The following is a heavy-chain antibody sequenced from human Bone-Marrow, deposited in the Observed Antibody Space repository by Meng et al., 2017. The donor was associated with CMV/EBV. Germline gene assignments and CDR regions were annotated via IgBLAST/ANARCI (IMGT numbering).Heavy chain of an antibody. V-gene: IGHV3-21*01. J-gene: IGHJ6*01. Sequence: GESLKISCAASGFTFSSYSMNWVRQAPGKGLEWVSSISSSSSYIYYADSVKGRFTIARDNAKNSLYLQMNSLRAEDTAVYYCARDWGDYSSGWETDYYYYYGMGVWGQGTTVTGSS. CDR3: ARDWGDYSSGWETDYYYYYGMGV. D-gene: IGHD6-19*01. CDR2: ISSSSSYI. CDR1: GFTFSSYS.